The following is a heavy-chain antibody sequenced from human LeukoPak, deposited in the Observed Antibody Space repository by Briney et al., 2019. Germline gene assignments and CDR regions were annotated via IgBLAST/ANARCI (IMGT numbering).Heavy chain of an antibody. CDR1: GFTFSSYA. J-gene: IGHJ4*02. CDR3: ARGGFVMTTADFDY. D-gene: IGHD4-17*01. CDR2: ISYDGSNK. Sequence: GGSLRLSCAASGFTFSSYAMHWVRQAPGKGLEWVAVISYDGSNKYYADSVKGRFTISRDNSKNTLYLQMNSLGAEDTAVYYCARGGFVMTTADFDYWGQGTLVTVSS. V-gene: IGHV3-30-3*01.